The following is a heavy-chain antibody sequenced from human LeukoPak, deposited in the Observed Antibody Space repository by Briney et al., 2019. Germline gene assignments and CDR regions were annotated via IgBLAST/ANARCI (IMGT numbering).Heavy chain of an antibody. CDR2: FDPEDGET. D-gene: IGHD3-22*01. V-gene: IGHV1-24*01. CDR1: GYTLTELS. J-gene: IGHJ6*02. CDR3: ATDEKWLLPRSTHYYGMDV. Sequence: ASVKVSCKVSGYTLTELSMHWVRQAPGKGLEWMGGFDPEDGETIYAQKFQGRVTMTEDTSTDTAYMELSSLRSEDTAVYYCATDEKWLLPRSTHYYGMDVWGQGTTVTVSS.